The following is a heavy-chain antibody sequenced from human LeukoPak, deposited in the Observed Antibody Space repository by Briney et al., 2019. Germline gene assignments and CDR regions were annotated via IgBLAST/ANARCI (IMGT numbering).Heavy chain of an antibody. CDR1: GYTFTSYD. D-gene: IGHD6-6*01. CDR2: MNPNSGNT. J-gene: IGHJ4*02. CDR3: ASSSSSSSRPRFFDY. Sequence: ASVKVSCKASGYTFTSYDINWVRQATGQGLEWMGWMNPNSGNTGYAQKFQGRVTITADESTSTAYMELSSLRSEDTAVYYCASSSSSSSRPRFFDYWGQGTLVTVSS. V-gene: IGHV1-8*01.